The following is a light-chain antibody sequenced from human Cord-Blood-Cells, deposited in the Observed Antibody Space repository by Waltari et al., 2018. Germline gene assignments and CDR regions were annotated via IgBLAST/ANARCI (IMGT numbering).Light chain of an antibody. J-gene: IGLJ3*02. CDR1: SSDVGGYNY. Sequence: SASGSPGQSVTISCTGTSSDVGGYNYVSWYQQHPGKAPKLMIYEVSKRPSGVPDRFSGSKSGNTASLTVSGLQAEDEADYYCSSYAGSNNLVFGGGTKLTVL. CDR2: EVS. V-gene: IGLV2-8*01. CDR3: SSYAGSNNLV.